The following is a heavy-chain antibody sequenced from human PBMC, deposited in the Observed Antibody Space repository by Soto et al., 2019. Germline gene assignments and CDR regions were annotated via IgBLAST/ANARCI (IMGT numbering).Heavy chain of an antibody. CDR1: GGSVSSRNW. CDR2: IYHSGSA. Sequence: QVQLQESGPGLVKPSGTLSLTCAVSGGSVSSRNWWSWVRQSPGKGLEWMGEIYHSGSAHYNPSLQSRATISLDKSKNQFSLRLTSVTAADTAVYYCARVPGVVVSADDAFDIWGPGTRVIVSS. CDR3: ARVPGVVVSADDAFDI. D-gene: IGHD2-21*02. J-gene: IGHJ3*02. V-gene: IGHV4-4*02.